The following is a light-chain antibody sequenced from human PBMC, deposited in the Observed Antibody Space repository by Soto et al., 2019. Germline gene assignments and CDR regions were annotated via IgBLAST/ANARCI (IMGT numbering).Light chain of an antibody. CDR3: QSYDNSLGGSV. V-gene: IGLV1-40*01. J-gene: IGLJ7*01. CDR1: SSNIGAGYD. CDR2: GNS. Sequence: QAVVTQPPSVSGAPGQRVNISCTGSSSNIGAGYDVHWYQQLPGTAPKLLIYGNSNRPSGVPDRFSGSKSGTSASLAITGLQAEDEADYYCQSYDNSLGGSVFGGGTQLTVL.